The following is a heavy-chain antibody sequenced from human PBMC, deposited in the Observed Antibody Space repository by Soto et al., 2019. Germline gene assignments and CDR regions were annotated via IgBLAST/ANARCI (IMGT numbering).Heavy chain of an antibody. CDR1: GFTFSSYG. CDR2: ISYDGSNK. CDR3: AKPHGVGATTGWLDP. V-gene: IGHV3-30*18. J-gene: IGHJ5*02. Sequence: GGSLRLSCAASGFTFSSYGMHWVRQAPGKGLEWVAVISYDGSNKYYADSVKGRFTISRDNSKNTLYLQMNSLRAEDTAVYYCAKPHGVGATTGWLDPWGQGTLVTVSS. D-gene: IGHD1-26*01.